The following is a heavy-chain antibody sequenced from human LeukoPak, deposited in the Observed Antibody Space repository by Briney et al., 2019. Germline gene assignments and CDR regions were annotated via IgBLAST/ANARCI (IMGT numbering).Heavy chain of an antibody. CDR1: GFTFNTYT. D-gene: IGHD2-2*01. CDR3: AKEYQLRGMDV. J-gene: IGHJ6*02. V-gene: IGHV3-48*01. Sequence: GGSLRLSCAASGFTFNTYTMNWVRQAPGKGLEWVSYISGSSGIIDYADSVRGRFTISRDNAKNSLYLQMNSLRAEDTAVYYCAKEYQLRGMDVWGQGTTVTVSS. CDR2: ISGSSGII.